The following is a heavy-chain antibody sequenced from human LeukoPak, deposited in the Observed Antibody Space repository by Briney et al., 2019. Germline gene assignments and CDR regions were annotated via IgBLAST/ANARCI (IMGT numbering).Heavy chain of an antibody. Sequence: SVKVSCKASGGTFSSYAISWVRQAPGQGLEWMGGIIPIFGTANYAQKFQGRVTITADESTSTAYMELSSLRSEDTAVYYCAITHCISTSCSPRYFDYWGQGTLVTVSS. J-gene: IGHJ4*02. V-gene: IGHV1-69*01. CDR2: IIPIFGTA. CDR3: AITHCISTSCSPRYFDY. CDR1: GGTFSSYA. D-gene: IGHD2-2*01.